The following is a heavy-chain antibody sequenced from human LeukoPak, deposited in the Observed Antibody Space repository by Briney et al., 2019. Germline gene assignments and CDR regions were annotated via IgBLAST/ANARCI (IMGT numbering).Heavy chain of an antibody. CDR2: IRSKAYGGTT. D-gene: IGHD1-26*01. V-gene: IGHV3-49*04. Sequence: GGSLRLSCTASGFTFGDYAMSWVRQAPGKGLEWVGFIRSKAYGGTTEYAASVKGRFTISRDDSKSIAYLQMNSLKTEDTAVYYCTRGRRATHDYWGQGTLVTVSS. CDR3: TRGRRATHDY. CDR1: GFTFGDYA. J-gene: IGHJ4*02.